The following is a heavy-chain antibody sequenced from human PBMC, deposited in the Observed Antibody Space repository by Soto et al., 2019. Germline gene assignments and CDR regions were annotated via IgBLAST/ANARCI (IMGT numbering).Heavy chain of an antibody. J-gene: IGHJ4*02. CDR1: GGSISSGDYY. CDR3: AKGRTKAKLFIGLDY. V-gene: IGHV4-30-4*01. CDR2: IYYSGST. Sequence: SETLSLTCTVSGGSISSGDYYWSWIRQPPGKGLEWIGYIYYSGSTYYNPSLKSRVTISVDTSKNQFSLKLSSVTAADTAVYYCAKGRTKAKLFIGLDYWGQGTLVTVSS. D-gene: IGHD1-26*01.